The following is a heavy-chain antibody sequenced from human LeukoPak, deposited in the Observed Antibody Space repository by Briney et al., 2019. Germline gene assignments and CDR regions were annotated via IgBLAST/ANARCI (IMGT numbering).Heavy chain of an antibody. D-gene: IGHD3-10*01. CDR3: ARGSPGNYYGSGSYYTFDY. CDR1: GGSFSGYY. V-gene: IGHV4-34*01. CDR2: INHCGST. Sequence: PLETLSLTCAVSGGSFSGYYWSWIRQPPGKGLEWIGEINHCGSTNYNPSLKSRVTISVDTYKNQFSLKLSSVTAADTAGYYCARGSPGNYYGSGSYYTFDYWGQGTLVTVSS. J-gene: IGHJ4*02.